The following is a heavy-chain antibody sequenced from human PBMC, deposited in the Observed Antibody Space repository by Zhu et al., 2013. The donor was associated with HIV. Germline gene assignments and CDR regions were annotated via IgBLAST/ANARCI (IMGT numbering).Heavy chain of an antibody. CDR2: IYTSGT. J-gene: IGHJ4*02. D-gene: IGHD6-13*01. CDR1: AGSISSYY. Sequence: QVQLQESGPGLVKPSETLSLTCTVSAGSISSYYWNWIRQPAGKGLEWIGRIYTSGTNYNPFLKNRVSMSLDTPKNQFSLRLTSVTAADTAVYYCVRDNLAAAGHFDTWGQGALVTVSS. V-gene: IGHV4-4*07. CDR3: VRDNLAAAGHFDT.